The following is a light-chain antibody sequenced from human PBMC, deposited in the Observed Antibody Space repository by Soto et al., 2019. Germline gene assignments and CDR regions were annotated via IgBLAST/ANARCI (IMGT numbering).Light chain of an antibody. J-gene: IGKJ1*01. V-gene: IGKV1D-13*01. CDR3: QQYENYWT. Sequence: IQMTQSPSSLSASVGDRVTITCRASQGIANSLAWYQQKPGKAPKLLIYDASNLESGVPSRFSGSGSGTEFTLTISNLQPDDFATYYCQQYENYWTFGQGTKVDIK. CDR1: QGIANS. CDR2: DAS.